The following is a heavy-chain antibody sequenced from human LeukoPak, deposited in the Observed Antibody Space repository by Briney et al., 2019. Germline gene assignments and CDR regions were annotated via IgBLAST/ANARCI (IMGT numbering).Heavy chain of an antibody. Sequence: PGGSLGLSCAASGFTFSSYGMHWVRQAPGKGLEGVAVIWYDGSNKYYADSVEGRFTISRDNSKNTLYLQMNSLRAEDTAVYYCARPSPSFDYFDYWGQGTLVTVSS. J-gene: IGHJ4*02. CDR2: IWYDGSNK. D-gene: IGHD3-3*01. V-gene: IGHV3-33*01. CDR3: ARPSPSFDYFDY. CDR1: GFTFSSYG.